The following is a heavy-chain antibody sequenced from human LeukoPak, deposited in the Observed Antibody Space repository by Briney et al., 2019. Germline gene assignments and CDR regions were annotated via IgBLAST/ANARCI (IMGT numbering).Heavy chain of an antibody. D-gene: IGHD4-17*01. J-gene: IGHJ4*02. Sequence: SETLSLTCTVSGGSIRSYYWSWIRQPPGKGREWIGYIYYSGSTNYNPSLKSRLTISVDTSKNQFSLMLSAVTAPATDVYYCARWSVGGDYVFLDYWGQGNLVTVSS. CDR3: ARWSVGGDYVFLDY. CDR1: GGSIRSYY. V-gene: IGHV4-59*01. CDR2: IYYSGST.